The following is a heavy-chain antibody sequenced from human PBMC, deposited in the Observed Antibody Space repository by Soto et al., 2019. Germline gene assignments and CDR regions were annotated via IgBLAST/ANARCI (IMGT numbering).Heavy chain of an antibody. Sequence: QVQLVQSGAEVKKPGASVKVSCKASGYTFTSYGISWVRQAPGQGLEWMGWISAYNGNTNYAQKLQGRVTMTTDTSTSTAYMELRILRSDDTAVYYCARDGMRLKYYYYGMDVWGQGTTVTVSS. CDR1: GYTFTSYG. CDR2: ISAYNGNT. J-gene: IGHJ6*02. CDR3: ARDGMRLKYYYYGMDV. D-gene: IGHD6-25*01. V-gene: IGHV1-18*01.